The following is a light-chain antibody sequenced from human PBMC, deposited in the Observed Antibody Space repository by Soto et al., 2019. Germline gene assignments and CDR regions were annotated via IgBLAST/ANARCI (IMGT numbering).Light chain of an antibody. J-gene: IGLJ1*01. V-gene: IGLV1-47*01. CDR2: RNN. CDR3: AAWDDSLSGYV. Sequence: QSVLTQPPSASGTPGQRVTISCSGSSSNIGSNYVYWYQQLPGTAPKLLIYRNNQRPSGVPDRFSGSKSGTSASLANSGLRSEDEAHYYCAAWDDSLSGYVFGTGTKVTVL. CDR1: SSNIGSNY.